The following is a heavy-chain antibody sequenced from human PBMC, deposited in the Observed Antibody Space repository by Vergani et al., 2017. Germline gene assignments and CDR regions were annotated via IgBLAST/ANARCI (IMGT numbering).Heavy chain of an antibody. D-gene: IGHD2-15*01. CDR1: GYTLTELS. CDR2: INPNSGGT. Sequence: QVQLVQSGAEVKKPGASVKVSCKVSGYTLTELSMHWVRQAPGQGLEWMGWINPNSGGTNYAQKFQGRVTMTRDTSISTAYMELSSVTAADTAVYYCARGYCSGGSCYSEFFDWGQGTLVTVSS. V-gene: IGHV1-2*02. J-gene: IGHJ4*02. CDR3: ARGYCSGGSCYSEFFD.